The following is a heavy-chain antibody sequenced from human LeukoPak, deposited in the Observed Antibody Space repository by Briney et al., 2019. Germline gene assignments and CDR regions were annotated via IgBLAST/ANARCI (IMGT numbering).Heavy chain of an antibody. CDR1: GGSISSGDYY. CDR3: ARGTLAHFDY. J-gene: IGHJ4*02. Sequence: SQTLSLTCTVSGGSISSGDYYWSWIRQPPGKGLEWIGYIYYSGSTYYNPSLKSRVTISIDTSKNQFSPKLSSVTAADTAVYYCARGTLAHFDYWGQGTLVTVSS. CDR2: IYYSGST. D-gene: IGHD1-1*01. V-gene: IGHV4-30-4*08.